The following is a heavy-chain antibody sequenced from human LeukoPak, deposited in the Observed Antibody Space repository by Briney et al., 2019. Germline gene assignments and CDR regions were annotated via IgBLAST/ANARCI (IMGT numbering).Heavy chain of an antibody. D-gene: IGHD3-22*01. CDR2: IYYSGST. Sequence: SETLSLTXTVSGGSISSYYWSWIRQPPGKGLEWVGYIYYSGSTNYNPSLKSRVTISVDTSKNQFSLKLSSVTAADTAVYYCARDRRYYDSSGYFDYWGQGTLVTVSS. J-gene: IGHJ4*02. V-gene: IGHV4-59*01. CDR3: ARDRRYYDSSGYFDY. CDR1: GGSISSYY.